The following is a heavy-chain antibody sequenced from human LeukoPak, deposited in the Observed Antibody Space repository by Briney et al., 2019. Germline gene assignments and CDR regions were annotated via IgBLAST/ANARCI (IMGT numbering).Heavy chain of an antibody. CDR1: GFTFSSYS. V-gene: IGHV3-21*01. Sequence: GGSLRLSCAASGFTFSSYSMNWVRQAPGKGLEWVSSISSSSSYIYYADSVKGRFTISRDNAKNSLYLQMNSLRAEDTAVYYCAKYYDFWSGYLPYYMDVWGKGTTVTVSS. J-gene: IGHJ6*03. CDR2: ISSSSSYI. D-gene: IGHD3-3*01. CDR3: AKYYDFWSGYLPYYMDV.